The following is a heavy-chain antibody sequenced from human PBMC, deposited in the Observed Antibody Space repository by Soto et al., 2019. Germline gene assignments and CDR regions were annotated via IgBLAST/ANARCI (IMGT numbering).Heavy chain of an antibody. CDR1: GGSISSSSYY. Sequence: PSETLSLTCTVSGGSISSSSYYWGWIRQPPGKGLEWIGSIYYSGSTYYNPSLKSRVTISVDTSKNQFSLKLSSVTAADTAVYYFSSHKYPSSVHSLYWGQATLVTVPS. CDR2: IYYSGST. V-gene: IGHV4-39*01. J-gene: IGHJ4*02. CDR3: SSHKYPSSVHSLY. D-gene: IGHD6-19*01.